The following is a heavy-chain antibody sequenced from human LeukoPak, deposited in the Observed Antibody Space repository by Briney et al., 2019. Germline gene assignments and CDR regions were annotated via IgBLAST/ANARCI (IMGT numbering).Heavy chain of an antibody. CDR1: GFTFDDHA. J-gene: IGHJ4*02. CDR3: AKGNPDWSIGY. V-gene: IGHV3-9*01. Sequence: PGGSLRLSCAASGFTFDDHAMHWVPHVPGKGLEWVSSISWNSGSIAYAESVKGRFTISRDNAENSVYLQMNSLRVEDTALYYCAKGNPDWSIGYWGQGTLVTVSA. CDR2: ISWNSGSI. D-gene: IGHD3-9*01.